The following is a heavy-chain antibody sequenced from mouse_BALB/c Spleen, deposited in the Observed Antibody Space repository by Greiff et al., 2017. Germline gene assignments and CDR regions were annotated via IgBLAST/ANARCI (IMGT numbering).Heavy chain of an antibody. D-gene: IGHD3-2*01. CDR2: IYPGSGST. CDR1: GYTFTDYV. J-gene: IGHJ4*01. V-gene: IGHV1-77*01. Sequence: VQLQQSGPELVKPGASVKMSCKASGYTFTDYVISWVKQRTGQGLEWIGEIYPGSGSTYYNEKFKGKATLTADKSSNTAYMQLSSLTSEDSAVYFCATPDSSGSYAMDYWGQGTSVTVSS. CDR3: ATPDSSGSYAMDY.